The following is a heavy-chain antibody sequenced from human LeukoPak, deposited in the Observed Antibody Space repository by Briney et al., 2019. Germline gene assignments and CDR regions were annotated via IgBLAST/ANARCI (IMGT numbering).Heavy chain of an antibody. CDR2: ISYDGSNK. V-gene: IGHV3-30*18. CDR1: GFPFSSYS. J-gene: IGHJ4*02. Sequence: GGSLRLSCAASGFPFSSYSMNWVRQAPGKGLEWVAVISYDGSNKYYADSVKGRFTISRDNSKNTLFLQMNSLRAEDTAVYYCAKDARRTNGWYFFDYWGQGTLVTVSS. D-gene: IGHD6-19*01. CDR3: AKDARRTNGWYFFDY.